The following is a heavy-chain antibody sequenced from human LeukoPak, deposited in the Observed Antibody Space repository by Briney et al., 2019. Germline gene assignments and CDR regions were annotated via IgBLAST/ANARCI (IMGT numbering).Heavy chain of an antibody. D-gene: IGHD3-16*01. CDR2: IRYDGSNE. J-gene: IGHJ4*02. CDR1: GFTFSSYG. Sequence: GGSLRLSCAASGFTFSSYGMHWVRQAPGKGLEWVAYIRYDGSNEYYVDSVKGRFTISRDNSKNTLYLQMSSLRPEDTAVYYCASGGFSYFFDYWGQGTLVTVSS. CDR3: ASGGFSYFFDY. V-gene: IGHV3-30*02.